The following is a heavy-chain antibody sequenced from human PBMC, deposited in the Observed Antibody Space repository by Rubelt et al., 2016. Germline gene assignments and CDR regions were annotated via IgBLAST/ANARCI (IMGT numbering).Heavy chain of an antibody. CDR2: ISGSGAST. CDR1: GFTFSSNA. D-gene: IGHD6-19*01. J-gene: IGHJ4*02. CDR3: AKVGKSSGWYGGFDY. V-gene: IGHV3-23*01. Sequence: GSLRLSCAASGFTFSSNAMSWVRQAPGKGLEWVSGISGSGASTYYADSVKGRFTISRDNSKNTLYLQMNSLRAEDTAVYYCAKVGKSSGWYGGFDYWGQGTLVTVSS.